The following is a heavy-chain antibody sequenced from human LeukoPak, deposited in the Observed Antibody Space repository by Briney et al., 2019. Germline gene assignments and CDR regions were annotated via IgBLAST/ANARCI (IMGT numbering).Heavy chain of an antibody. J-gene: IGHJ5*02. CDR3: ARGVVVVVPAAIWFDP. V-gene: IGHV4-31*03. D-gene: IGHD2-2*01. CDR2: VDYSGST. CDR1: GGSISSGGYY. Sequence: SQTLSLTCTVSGGSISSGGYYWSWIRQHPGKGLEWIGYVDYSGSTYYNPSLKSRVTISVDTSKNQFSLKLSPVTAADTAVYYCARGVVVVVPAAIWFDPWGQGTLVTVSS.